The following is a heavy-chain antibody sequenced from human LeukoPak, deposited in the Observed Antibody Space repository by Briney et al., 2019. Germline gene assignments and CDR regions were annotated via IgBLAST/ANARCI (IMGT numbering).Heavy chain of an antibody. CDR3: AREGGYSYAEKAFDI. CDR2: IYYSGST. Sequence: SETLSLTCTVSGGSISSYYWSWIRQPPGKGLEWIGYIYYSGSTYYNPSLKSRVTISVDTSKNQFSLKLSSVTAADTAVYYCAREGGYSYAEKAFDIWGQGTMVTVSS. CDR1: GGSISSYY. D-gene: IGHD5-18*01. J-gene: IGHJ3*02. V-gene: IGHV4-30-4*08.